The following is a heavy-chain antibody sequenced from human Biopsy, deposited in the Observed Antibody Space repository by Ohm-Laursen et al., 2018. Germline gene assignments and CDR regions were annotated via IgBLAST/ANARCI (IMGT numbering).Heavy chain of an antibody. V-gene: IGHV4-59*08. CDR1: GDSISSYY. CDR3: ARHAPSYSGSYWRYFDL. D-gene: IGHD1-26*01. Sequence: PSETLSLTCTVSGDSISSYYWSRIRQPPGKGLEWIGYIYYTGSTNYNPSLKSRVTISVDTSMNHLSLRLTSVSAADTAVYYCARHAPSYSGSYWRYFDLWGRGTLVTVSS. CDR2: IYYTGST. J-gene: IGHJ2*01.